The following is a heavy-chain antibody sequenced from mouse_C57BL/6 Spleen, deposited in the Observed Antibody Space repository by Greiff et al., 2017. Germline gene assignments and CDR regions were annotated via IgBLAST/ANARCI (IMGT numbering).Heavy chain of an antibody. CDR3: ARELSSGRDWFAC. CDR2: ISSGSSTI. J-gene: IGHJ3*01. D-gene: IGHD6-1*01. CDR1: GFTFSDYG. V-gene: IGHV5-17*01. Sequence: EVKVEESGGGLVKPGGSLKLSCAASGFTFSDYGMHWVRQAPEKGLEWVAYISSGSSTIYYADTVKGRFTISRDNAKNTLFLQMTSLRSEDTAMYYCARELSSGRDWFACWGQGTLVTVSA.